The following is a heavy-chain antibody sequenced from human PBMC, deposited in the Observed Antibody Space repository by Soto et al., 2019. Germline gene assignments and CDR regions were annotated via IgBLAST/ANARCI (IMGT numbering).Heavy chain of an antibody. CDR1: GYTFTSYA. V-gene: IGHV1-3*01. J-gene: IGHJ4*02. D-gene: IGHD2-15*01. Sequence: ASVKVSCKASGYTFTSYAMHWVLQAPGQRLEWMGWINAGNGNTKYSQKFQGRVTITRDTSASTAYMELSSLRSEDTAVYYCERGYCSGGSCHSDYWGQGTLVTVS. CDR3: ERGYCSGGSCHSDY. CDR2: INAGNGNT.